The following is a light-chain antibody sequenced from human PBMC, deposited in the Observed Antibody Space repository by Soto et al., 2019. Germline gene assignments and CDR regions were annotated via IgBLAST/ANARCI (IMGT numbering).Light chain of an antibody. CDR1: QAVISGY. CDR2: GVS. Sequence: EIVLTQSPVALSLSPGEGATLSCRASQAVISGYLAWYQQKPGQAPRLLMYGVSSRPTGISDRFSGSGSGTEFTLTITRLEPEDFAMYYCQQYSIPPFNFGQGTKLQIK. J-gene: IGKJ2*01. V-gene: IGKV3-20*01. CDR3: QQYSIPPFN.